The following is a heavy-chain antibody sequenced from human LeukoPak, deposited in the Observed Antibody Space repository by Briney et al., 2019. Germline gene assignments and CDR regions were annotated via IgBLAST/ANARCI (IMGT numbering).Heavy chain of an antibody. J-gene: IGHJ4*02. D-gene: IGHD3-10*01. CDR2: INPNSGGT. V-gene: IGHV1-2*02. CDR1: GYTFTGYY. Sequence: ASVKVSCKASGYTFTGYYMHWVRQAPGQGLEWMGWINPNSGGTNYAQKFQGGVTMTRDTSISTAYMELSRLRSDDTAVYYCAREKYYASGSIYNRIDYWGQGTLVTVSS. CDR3: AREKYYASGSIYNRIDY.